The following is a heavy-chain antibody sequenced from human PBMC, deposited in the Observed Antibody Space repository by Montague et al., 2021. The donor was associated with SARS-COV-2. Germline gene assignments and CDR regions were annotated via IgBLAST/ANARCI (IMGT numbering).Heavy chain of an antibody. V-gene: IGHV3-23*03. CDR3: AKWSYDNSGYYPGYALDV. D-gene: IGHD3-22*01. CDR2: IYSDESTT. CDR1: GFPFSTYA. Sequence: SLRLSCAASGFPFSTYAMNWVRQAPGKGLEWVSVIYSDESTTYYADSVKGRFTIPRDNSNNTLFLQMNSLRAEDTAIYYCAKWSYDNSGYYPGYALDVWGQGTMVTVSS. J-gene: IGHJ3*01.